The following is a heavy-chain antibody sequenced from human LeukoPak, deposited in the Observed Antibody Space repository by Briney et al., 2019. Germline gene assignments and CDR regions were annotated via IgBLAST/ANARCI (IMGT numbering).Heavy chain of an antibody. Sequence: GGSLRLSCAASGFTFSSYAMSWVRQAPGKALEWGSAIIGSGGSTYYADSVKGRFTISRNNSKTTLYLQMNSLRAEDKPVYYCAKLRPIGITMIVVVTHFYFDYWGQGTLVTVSS. CDR3: AKLRPIGITMIVVVTHFYFDY. D-gene: IGHD3-22*01. CDR1: GFTFSSYA. CDR2: IIGSGGST. V-gene: IGHV3-23*01. J-gene: IGHJ4*02.